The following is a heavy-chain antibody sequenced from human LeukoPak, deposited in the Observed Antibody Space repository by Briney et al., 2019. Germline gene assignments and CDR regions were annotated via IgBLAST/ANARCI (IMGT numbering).Heavy chain of an antibody. CDR2: IYYSGST. V-gene: IGHV4-61*01. J-gene: IGHJ1*01. D-gene: IGHD6-6*01. Sequence: KASETLSLTCTVSGGSVSSGSYYWSWIRQPPGKGLEWIGYIYYSGSTNYNPSLKSRVTISVDTSKNQFSLNLNSVTAADTAVYYCARGGAARLHFQNWGQGTLVTVSS. CDR1: GGSVSSGSYY. CDR3: ARGGAARLHFQN.